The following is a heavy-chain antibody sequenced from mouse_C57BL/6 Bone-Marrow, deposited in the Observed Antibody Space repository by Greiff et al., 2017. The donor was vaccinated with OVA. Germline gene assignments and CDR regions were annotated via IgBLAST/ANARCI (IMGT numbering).Heavy chain of an antibody. V-gene: IGHV5-2*01. D-gene: IGHD2-2*01. CDR2: INSDGGST. CDR3: ARAPYGYDGYYFDY. Sequence: EVQRVESGGGLVQPGESLKLSCESNEYEFPSHDMSWVRKTPEKRLELVAAINSDGGSTYYPDTMERRFIISRDNAKNNLYLQMSHLKSEDTAMYYCARAPYGYDGYYFDYWGQGTTLTVSS. J-gene: IGHJ2*01. CDR1: EYEFPSHD.